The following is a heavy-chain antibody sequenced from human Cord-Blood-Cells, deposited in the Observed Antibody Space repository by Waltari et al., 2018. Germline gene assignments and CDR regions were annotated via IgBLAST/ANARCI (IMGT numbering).Heavy chain of an antibody. CDR1: GFTFSSSA. V-gene: IGHV3-30-3*01. CDR3: AREIEYSSSYDY. CDR2: ISYDGSNK. J-gene: IGHJ4*02. Sequence: QVQLVESGGGVVQPGRSLRLSCAASGFTFSSSALPWVRQAPGKGLEWVAVISYDGSNKYYADSVKGRFTISRDNSKNTLYLQMNSLRAEDTAVYYCAREIEYSSSYDYWGQGTLVTVSS. D-gene: IGHD6-13*01.